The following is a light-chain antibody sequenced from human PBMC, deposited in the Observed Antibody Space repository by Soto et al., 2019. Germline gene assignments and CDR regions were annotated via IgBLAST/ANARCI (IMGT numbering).Light chain of an antibody. J-gene: IGKJ2*01. CDR3: QQYGSSPYT. Sequence: EIGLTQSPGTLSLSPGERATLSCRASQSVSSRCLAWYQQKPGQAPRLLMYGASNRATGIPDRFSGTGSGTDFTLTISRLEPEDFAVYYCQQYGSSPYTFGLGTKLEIK. V-gene: IGKV3-20*01. CDR2: GAS. CDR1: QSVSSRC.